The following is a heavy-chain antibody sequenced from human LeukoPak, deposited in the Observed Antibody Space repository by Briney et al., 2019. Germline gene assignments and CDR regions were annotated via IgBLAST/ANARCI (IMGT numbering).Heavy chain of an antibody. J-gene: IGHJ4*02. CDR2: IWYDGSNK. V-gene: IGHV3-33*01. CDR3: ARDLVRQQLVLVLDY. Sequence: GGAPGISSAGAGVTFRSYGVHTVRPAPGKGGGGGGGIWYDGSNKYYADSVKGRFTISRDNSKNTLYLQMNSLRAEDTAVYYCARDLVRQQLVLVLDYWGQGTLVTVSS. CDR1: GVTFRSYG. D-gene: IGHD6-13*01.